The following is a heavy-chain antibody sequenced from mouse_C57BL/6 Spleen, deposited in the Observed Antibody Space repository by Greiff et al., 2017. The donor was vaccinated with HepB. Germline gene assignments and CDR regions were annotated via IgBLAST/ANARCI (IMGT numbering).Heavy chain of an antibody. V-gene: IGHV2-6-1*01. CDR2: IWSDGNT. Sequence: VQLQQSGPGLVAPSQSLSITSTVSGFSLTSYGVHWVRQPPGKGLEWLVVIWSDGNTTYNSALKSRLSISKDNSKSQVFLKMNSLQTDDTAMYYCARHPAYYSNYGYAMDYWGQGTSVTVSS. J-gene: IGHJ4*01. CDR3: ARHPAYYSNYGYAMDY. D-gene: IGHD2-5*01. CDR1: GFSLTSYG.